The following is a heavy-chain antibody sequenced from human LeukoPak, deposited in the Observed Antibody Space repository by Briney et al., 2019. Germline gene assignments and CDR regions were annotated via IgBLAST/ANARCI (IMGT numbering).Heavy chain of an antibody. CDR3: TRGSGRYVMVDW. J-gene: IGHJ4*02. Sequence: GSLRLSCTASGFTFADFTVSWFRQSPGQGLEWVGFIRSNVYGGTTEHAASVEARFTISRDDSNSIAYLQMNSLKTEDTAVYYCTRGSGRYVMVDWWGQGTLVTVSS. D-gene: IGHD6-19*01. V-gene: IGHV3-49*03. CDR2: IRSNVYGGTT. CDR1: GFTFADFT.